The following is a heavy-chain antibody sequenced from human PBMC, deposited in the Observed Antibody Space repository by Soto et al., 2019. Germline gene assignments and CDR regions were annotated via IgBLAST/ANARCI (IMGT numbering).Heavy chain of an antibody. CDR2: ISYDGSNK. V-gene: IGHV3-30*18. Sequence: GGSLRLSCAASGFTFSSYGMHWVRQAPGKGLEWVAVISYDGSNKYYADSVKGQFTISRDNSKNTLYLQMNSLRAEDTAVYYCAKEQSEWELGPLDYWGQGTLVTVSS. D-gene: IGHD1-26*01. J-gene: IGHJ4*02. CDR3: AKEQSEWELGPLDY. CDR1: GFTFSSYG.